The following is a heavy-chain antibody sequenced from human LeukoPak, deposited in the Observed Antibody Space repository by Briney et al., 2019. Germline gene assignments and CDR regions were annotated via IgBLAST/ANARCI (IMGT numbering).Heavy chain of an antibody. J-gene: IGHJ4*02. CDR2: IKGDGSAK. D-gene: IGHD6-19*01. V-gene: IGHV3-7*03. Sequence: PGGSLRLSCAASGFAFSDSWMTWIRQAPGKGLEWVAFIKGDGSAKKYVDSVKGRFTISRDNAKNSLFLQMNSLRAEDTAVYYCAKDRDGYSSGLVDYWGQGTLVTVSS. CDR3: AKDRDGYSSGLVDY. CDR1: GFAFSDSW.